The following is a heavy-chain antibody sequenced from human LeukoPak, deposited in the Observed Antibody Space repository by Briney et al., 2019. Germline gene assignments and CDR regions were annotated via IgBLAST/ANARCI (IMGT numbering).Heavy chain of an antibody. CDR1: GYTFTGYY. V-gene: IGHV1-69*13. CDR3: ARTLPYCSSTSCYGYYFDY. Sequence: ASVKVSCKASGYTFTGYYMHWVRQAPGQGLEWMGGIIPIFGTANYAQKFQGRVTITADESTSTAYMELSSLRSEDTAVYYCARTLPYCSSTSCYGYYFDYWGQGTLVTVSS. J-gene: IGHJ4*02. D-gene: IGHD2-2*01. CDR2: IIPIFGTA.